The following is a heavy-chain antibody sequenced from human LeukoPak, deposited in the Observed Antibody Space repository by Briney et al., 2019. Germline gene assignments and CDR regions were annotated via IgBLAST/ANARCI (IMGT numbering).Heavy chain of an antibody. J-gene: IGHJ4*02. CDR3: ARDEDGYSMPFDY. CDR2: ISYDGSNK. CDR1: GFTFSSYA. D-gene: IGHD5-24*01. Sequence: GGSLRLSCAASGFTFSSYAMHWVRQAPGKGLEWVAVISYDGSNKYYADSVKGLFTISRDNSKNTLYLQMNSLRAEDTAVYYCARDEDGYSMPFDYWGQGTLVTVSS. V-gene: IGHV3-30*01.